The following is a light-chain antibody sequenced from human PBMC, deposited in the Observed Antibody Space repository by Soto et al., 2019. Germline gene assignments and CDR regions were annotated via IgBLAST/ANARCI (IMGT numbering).Light chain of an antibody. CDR1: QSVLYSPNNKNY. CDR3: QQYSNTPVT. V-gene: IGKV4-1*01. J-gene: IGKJ1*01. Sequence: DSVMTQSPDSLAVSLGERATLNCKSSQSVLYSPNNKNYLAWYQQKPGQPPKLLIYWASTRESGVPDRFTGSGSGTDFTLTISSLQAEDVAVYYCQQYSNTPVTFGQGTKVDIX. CDR2: WAS.